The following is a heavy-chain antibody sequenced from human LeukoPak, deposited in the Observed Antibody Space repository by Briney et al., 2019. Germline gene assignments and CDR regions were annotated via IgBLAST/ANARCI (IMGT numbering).Heavy chain of an antibody. CDR1: GGSLSSGSYY. CDR2: IYTSGST. V-gene: IGHV4-61*02. Sequence: SQTLSLTCTVSGGSLSSGSYYWSWIRQPAGTGLEWIGRIYTSGSTNYNPSLKSRVTISVDTSKNQFSLKLSSVTAADTAVYYCARESIAAAGFDYWGQGTLVTVSS. D-gene: IGHD6-13*01. J-gene: IGHJ4*02. CDR3: ARESIAAAGFDY.